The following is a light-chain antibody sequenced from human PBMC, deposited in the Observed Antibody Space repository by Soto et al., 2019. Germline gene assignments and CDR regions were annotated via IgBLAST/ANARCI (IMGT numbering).Light chain of an antibody. Sequence: EIVFTQSPSSLSVSPGERATLSCRASQSVSSNLAWYQRKPGQAPRLLIYGASNRATGIPARFSGSGSGTDFTLTISSLEPEDFAVYYCQQRSNWGITFGQGTRLAI. V-gene: IGKV3-11*01. J-gene: IGKJ5*01. CDR3: QQRSNWGIT. CDR1: QSVSSN. CDR2: GAS.